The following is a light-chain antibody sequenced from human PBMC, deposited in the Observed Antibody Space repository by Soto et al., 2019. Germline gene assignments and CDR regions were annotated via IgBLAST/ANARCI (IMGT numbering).Light chain of an antibody. Sequence: EIVMTQSPATLSVSPGDRATLSCRASQSVSSNLAWYQQKPGQAPRLLIYGTSTRATGIPARFSGSGSGAEFTLAISSLQSEDFAVYYCQQYNNWPLTFGQRTKVEIK. V-gene: IGKV3-15*01. CDR1: QSVSSN. CDR2: GTS. CDR3: QQYNNWPLT. J-gene: IGKJ1*01.